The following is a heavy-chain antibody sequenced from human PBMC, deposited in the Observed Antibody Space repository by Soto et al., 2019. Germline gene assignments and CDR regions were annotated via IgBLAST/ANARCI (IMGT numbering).Heavy chain of an antibody. J-gene: IGHJ4*02. CDR1: DDSINSDKYY. CDR2: IYYRGNA. CDR3: ARLEGLATISYCFDF. V-gene: IGHV4-39*01. D-gene: IGHD5-12*01. Sequence: SETLSLTCSVSDDSINSDKYYWGWIRQPPGKGLEWIGSIYYRGNAYYNPSLQTRVTIFLDKSKSQFSLKLNSVTAADSAVYFCARLEGLATISYCFDFWGPGALVTVSS.